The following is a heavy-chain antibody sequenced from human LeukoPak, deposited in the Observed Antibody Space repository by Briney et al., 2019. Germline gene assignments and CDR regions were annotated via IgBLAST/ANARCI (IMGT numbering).Heavy chain of an antibody. D-gene: IGHD6-6*01. Sequence: GGSLRLSCAASGFTVSSNYMCWVRQAPGKGLEWVSVIYSGGSTYYADSVKGRFTISRDNAKNSLYLQMNSLRAEDTAVYYCAREIEYSSSSSGYYYYYYYMDVWGKGTTVTVSS. J-gene: IGHJ6*03. CDR1: GFTVSSNY. CDR2: IYSGGST. CDR3: AREIEYSSSSSGYYYYYYYMDV. V-gene: IGHV3-53*01.